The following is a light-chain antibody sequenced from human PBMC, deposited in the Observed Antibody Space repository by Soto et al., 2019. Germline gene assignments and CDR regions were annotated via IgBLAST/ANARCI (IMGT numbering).Light chain of an antibody. V-gene: IGKV3-20*01. CDR2: DTS. Sequence: EVVLTQSPATLSVSPGEGVTLSCRASQGIGDTLAWYQHKPGRTPRLLIYDTSARATGIPDRFSGSGSGTDFTLTISRLEPEDFAVYYCQQYGSSRITFGQGTRLEI. CDR3: QQYGSSRIT. J-gene: IGKJ5*01. CDR1: QGIGDT.